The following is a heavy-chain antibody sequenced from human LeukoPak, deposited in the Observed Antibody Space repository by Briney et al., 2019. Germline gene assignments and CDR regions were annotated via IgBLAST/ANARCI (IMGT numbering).Heavy chain of an antibody. Sequence: GGSLRLSCAASGLTFSTYGIHWVRQAPGKGLEWVSGIWYDGSKEFYADSVKGRFTISRGNSKSTLYLQMNSLRAEDTAVYYCAMEVGDSNYGAFDIWGQGTMVTVSS. J-gene: IGHJ3*02. CDR3: AMEVGDSNYGAFDI. V-gene: IGHV3-33*01. CDR1: GLTFSTYG. CDR2: IWYDGSKE. D-gene: IGHD1-7*01.